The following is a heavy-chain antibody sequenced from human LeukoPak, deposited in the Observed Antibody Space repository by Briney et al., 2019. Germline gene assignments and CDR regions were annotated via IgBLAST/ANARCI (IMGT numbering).Heavy chain of an antibody. CDR3: AKGELGLYCSSTSCYNGMDV. D-gene: IGHD2-2*02. Sequence: GGSLRLSCAASGFTFDDYAMHWVRQAPGKGLEWVSGISWNSGSIGYADSVKGRFTISRDSAKNSLYLQMNSLRAEDTALYYCAKGELGLYCSSTSCYNGMDVWGQGTTVTVSS. J-gene: IGHJ6*02. V-gene: IGHV3-9*01. CDR2: ISWNSGSI. CDR1: GFTFDDYA.